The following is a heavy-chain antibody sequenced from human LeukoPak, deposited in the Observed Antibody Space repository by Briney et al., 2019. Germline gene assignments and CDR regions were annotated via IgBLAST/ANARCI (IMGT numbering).Heavy chain of an antibody. V-gene: IGHV3-15*01. CDR3: TKDLWSNRLFDS. J-gene: IGHJ5*01. CDR1: GFTFSNAW. D-gene: IGHD3-10*01. Sequence: GGSLRLSCAASGFTFSNAWMSWVRQAPGKGLEWVGRIKSKTDGGTTDYAAPVKGRFTISRDNSKNTLHLQMRSLRVEDTAIYYCTKDLWSNRLFDSWGQGTLVTVSS. CDR2: IKSKTDGGTT.